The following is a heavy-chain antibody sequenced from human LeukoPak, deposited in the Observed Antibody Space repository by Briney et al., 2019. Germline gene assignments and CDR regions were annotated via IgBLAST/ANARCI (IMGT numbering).Heavy chain of an antibody. CDR3: ARAGGEVVTATALDY. J-gene: IGHJ4*02. D-gene: IGHD2-21*02. V-gene: IGHV3-7*01. Sequence: ETLSLTCTVSGGSISSSSYYWGWIRQAPGKGLEWVANIKQDGSEKYYVDSVKGRFTISRDNAKNSLYLQMNSLRAEDTAVYYCARAGGEVVTATALDYWGQGTLVTVSS. CDR2: IKQDGSEK. CDR1: GGSISSSSYY.